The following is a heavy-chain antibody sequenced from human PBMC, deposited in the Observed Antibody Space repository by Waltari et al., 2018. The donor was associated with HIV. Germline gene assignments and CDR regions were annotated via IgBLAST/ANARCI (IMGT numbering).Heavy chain of an antibody. CDR1: GFTFSSYA. J-gene: IGHJ3*02. D-gene: IGHD2-21*02. Sequence: EVQLLESGGGLVQPGGSLRLSCTASGFTFSSYAMSWVRQAPGKGLEWVSAISGSGSSTYYADSVKGRFTISRDNSKNTLYLQMNSLRAEDTAVYYCAKTRPVYCGGDCYPRAFDIWGQGTMVTVSS. CDR3: AKTRPVYCGGDCYPRAFDI. V-gene: IGHV3-23*01. CDR2: ISGSGSST.